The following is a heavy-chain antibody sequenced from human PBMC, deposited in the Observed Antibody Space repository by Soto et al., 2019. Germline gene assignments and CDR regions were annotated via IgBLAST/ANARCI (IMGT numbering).Heavy chain of an antibody. Sequence: QVQLVQSGAEVKNPGASVKISCTASGYNFINNYIYWVRQAPGPGLEYMGLIYLSGGNTKYAQKFQDRVTMTRDTSTNTVYLELTSLRFDDTAMYYCAKEGAEWGQGTLVTVSS. CDR1: GYNFINNY. CDR2: IYLSGGNT. J-gene: IGHJ4*02. CDR3: AKEGAE. V-gene: IGHV1-46*01.